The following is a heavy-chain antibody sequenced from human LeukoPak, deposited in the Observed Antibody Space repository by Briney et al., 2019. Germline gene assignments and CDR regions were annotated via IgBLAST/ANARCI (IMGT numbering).Heavy chain of an antibody. Sequence: GGSLRLSCAASGFTFSSYWMSWVRQAPGKGLEWVANIKQDGREKYYVDSVKGRFTISKDSAENSLYLQMNSLRAEDTAVYYCARGRIAVAGTYIPSNWGPQLYYMDVWGKGTTVTVSS. V-gene: IGHV3-7*01. CDR2: IKQDGREK. CDR3: ARGRIAVAGTYIPSNWGPQLYYMDV. D-gene: IGHD6-19*01. J-gene: IGHJ6*03. CDR1: GFTFSSYW.